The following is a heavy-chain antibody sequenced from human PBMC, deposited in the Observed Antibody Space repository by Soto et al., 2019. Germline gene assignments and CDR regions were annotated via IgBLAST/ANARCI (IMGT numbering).Heavy chain of an antibody. D-gene: IGHD2-21*01. J-gene: IGHJ6*02. V-gene: IGHV4-31*03. CDR2: IYYSGTT. CDR1: GGSISSGGYY. Sequence: QVQLQESGPGLVKPSQTLSLTCTVSGGSISSGGYYWNWIRQHPGKGLEWIGYIYYSGTTYYNPSLKSRVTISVDTSKNQFSLKLGSVTAADTAVYYCAASCVGCGGFNYYGMDVWGQGTTVTVSS. CDR3: AASCVGCGGFNYYGMDV.